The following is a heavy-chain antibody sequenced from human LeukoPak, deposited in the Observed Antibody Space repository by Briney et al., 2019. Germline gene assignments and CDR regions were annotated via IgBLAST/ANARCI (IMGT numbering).Heavy chain of an antibody. D-gene: IGHD6-13*01. CDR1: GFILSSYS. J-gene: IGHJ4*02. CDR2: ISSSSSYI. V-gene: IGHV3-21*01. CDR3: ARDAIAAAGFYYFDY. Sequence: GGSLRLSCAASGFILSSYSMNWVRQAPGKGLERVSSISSSSSYIYYADSVKGRFTISRDNAKNSLYLQMNSLRAEDTAVYNCARDAIAAAGFYYFDYWGQGTLVTVSS.